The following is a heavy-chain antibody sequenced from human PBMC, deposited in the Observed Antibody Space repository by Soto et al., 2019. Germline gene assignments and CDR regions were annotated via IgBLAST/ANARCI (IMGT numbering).Heavy chain of an antibody. J-gene: IGHJ4*02. CDR2: MSGDGTHK. D-gene: IGHD2-15*01. CDR3: ARDRECSGESCSSANDY. Sequence: QVQLVESGGGVVQPGRSLRLSCAASGFTFSSYAMYWVRQAPGKGLEWVAVMSGDGTHKYYADSVKGRFTISRDNSKNTLYLQMNSLRPEDTAVYYCARDRECSGESCSSANDYWGQGTQVTVSS. V-gene: IGHV3-30-3*01. CDR1: GFTFSSYA.